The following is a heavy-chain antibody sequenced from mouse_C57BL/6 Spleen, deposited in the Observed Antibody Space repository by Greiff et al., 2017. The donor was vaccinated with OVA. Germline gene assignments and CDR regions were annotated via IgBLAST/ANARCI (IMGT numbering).Heavy chain of an antibody. CDR2: IDPSDSYT. Sequence: VQLQQSGAELVMPGASVKLSCKASGYTFTSYWMHWVKQRPGQGLEWIGEIDPSDSYTNYNQKFKGKSTLTVDKSSSTAYMQLSSLTSEDSAVYYCALLLDFDYWGQGTTLTVSS. CDR1: GYTFTSYW. D-gene: IGHD1-1*01. V-gene: IGHV1-69*01. J-gene: IGHJ2*01. CDR3: ALLLDFDY.